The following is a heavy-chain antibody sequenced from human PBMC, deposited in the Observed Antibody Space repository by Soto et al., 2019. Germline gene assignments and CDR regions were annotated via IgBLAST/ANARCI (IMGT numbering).Heavy chain of an antibody. CDR3: ARRLIYNWNHGHAFEF. V-gene: IGHV4-39*01. Sequence: QLQLQESGPGLVKPAETLSLKCAVSGGSVSSGNYFWGWIRQPPGKGLEWIGNIYYNGDTYYSPSLKSPVTMSVDTAQNHFSLRLNSVTAADTAVYYCARRLIYNWNHGHAFEFCGQGTLVTVSS. CDR1: GGSVSSGNYF. CDR2: IYYNGDT. D-gene: IGHD1-20*01. J-gene: IGHJ3*01.